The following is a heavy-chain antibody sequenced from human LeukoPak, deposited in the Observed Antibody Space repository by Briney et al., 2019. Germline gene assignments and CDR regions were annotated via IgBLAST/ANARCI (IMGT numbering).Heavy chain of an antibody. CDR2: ISYDGSNR. J-gene: IGHJ5*02. V-gene: IGHV3-30*18. CDR1: GFTLSSYG. Sequence: PGRSLRLSCAASGFTLSSYGMHWVRQAPGKGLEWVAVISYDGSNRYYADSVKGRFTISRHNSKNTLYLQMNSLRAEDTAVYYCAKDGYSSSYSLSGFDPWGQGTLVTVSS. CDR3: AKDGYSSSYSLSGFDP. D-gene: IGHD6-13*01.